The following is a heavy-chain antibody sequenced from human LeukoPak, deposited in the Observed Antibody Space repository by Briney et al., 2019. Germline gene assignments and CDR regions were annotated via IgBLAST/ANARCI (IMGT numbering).Heavy chain of an antibody. CDR3: ASLPWIQPMGDAFDI. D-gene: IGHD5-18*01. Sequence: PGRSLRLSCAASGFTFSSYAMHWVRQAPGKGLEWVAVISYDGSNKYYADSVKGRFTISRDNSKNTLYLQMNSLRAEDTAVYYCASLPWIQPMGDAFDIWGQGTMVTVSS. J-gene: IGHJ3*02. CDR2: ISYDGSNK. CDR1: GFTFSSYA. V-gene: IGHV3-30-3*01.